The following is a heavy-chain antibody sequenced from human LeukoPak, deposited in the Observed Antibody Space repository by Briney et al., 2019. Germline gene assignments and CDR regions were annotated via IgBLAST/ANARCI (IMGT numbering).Heavy chain of an antibody. CDR2: ISAYNGNT. D-gene: IGHD3-22*01. V-gene: IGHV1-18*01. CDR1: GYTFTSYG. CDR3: ARDQRYYYDSSGYHGGYLVDY. Sequence: ASVKVSCKASGYTFTSYGISWVRQAPGQGLEWMGWISAYNGNTNYAQKLQGRVTMTTDTSTSIAYMELRSLRSDDTAVYYCARDQRYYYDSSGYHGGYLVDYWGQGTLVTVSS. J-gene: IGHJ4*02.